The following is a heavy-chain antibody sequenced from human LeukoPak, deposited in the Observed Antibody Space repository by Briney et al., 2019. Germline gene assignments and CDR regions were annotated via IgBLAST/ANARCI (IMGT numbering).Heavy chain of an antibody. V-gene: IGHV3-66*01. J-gene: IGHJ4*02. D-gene: IGHD6-19*01. Sequence: GGSLRLSCAASGFTFSSYAMSWVRQAPGKGLECVSVIYSGGSTYYADSVKGRFTISRDNSKNTLYLQMNSLRAEDTAVYYCARSPWYSSGWYAGYYFDYWGQGTLVTVSS. CDR2: IYSGGST. CDR3: ARSPWYSSGWYAGYYFDY. CDR1: GFTFSSYA.